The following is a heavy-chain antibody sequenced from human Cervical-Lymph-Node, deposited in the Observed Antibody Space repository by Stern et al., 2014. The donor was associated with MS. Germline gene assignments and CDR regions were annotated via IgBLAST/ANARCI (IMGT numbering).Heavy chain of an antibody. Sequence: VQLVESGPGLVKPSETLSLTCSVSGGSISSYYWNWIRQPPGKGLEWIANVHYSGTTNYNPSLKSRVPILLDPPINKTPLKLTSVTAADTAVYYCAGSGTYYPDYWGQGILVTVSS. CDR2: VHYSGTT. J-gene: IGHJ4*02. D-gene: IGHD3-3*01. V-gene: IGHV4-59*08. CDR3: AGSGTYYPDY. CDR1: GGSISSYY.